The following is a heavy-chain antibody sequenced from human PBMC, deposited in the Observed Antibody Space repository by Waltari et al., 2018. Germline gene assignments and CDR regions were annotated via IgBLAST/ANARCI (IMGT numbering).Heavy chain of an antibody. D-gene: IGHD3-9*01. CDR1: GGSISSYY. CDR2: ISTSGST. J-gene: IGHJ4*02. CDR3: ASSDAGYNDY. Sequence: QVQLQESGPGLVKPSETLSLTCTVSGGSISSYYWSWIRQPAGKGLEWIGRISTSGSTNYHPSLKSRVTISVDKSKNQFSRKLSSVTAADTAVYYCASSDAGYNDYWGQGTLVTVSS. V-gene: IGHV4-4*07.